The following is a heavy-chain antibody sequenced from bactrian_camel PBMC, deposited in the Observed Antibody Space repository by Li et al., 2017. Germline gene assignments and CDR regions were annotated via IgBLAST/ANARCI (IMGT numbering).Heavy chain of an antibody. Sequence: VQLVESGGGSVQAGGSLRLSCAYSGYSSFIDCMDWFRQAAGEPRQWIVSTGADGSTVYADSVKGRFTVSQGDAKNTMYLQMDSLKSEDTAMYYCAARIVSSWYKDESRLRAADFGYWGQGTQVTVS. V-gene: IGHV3S1*01. J-gene: IGHJ6*01. CDR1: GYSSFIDC. D-gene: IGHD6*01. CDR2: TGADGST. CDR3: AARIVSSWYKDESRLRAADFGY.